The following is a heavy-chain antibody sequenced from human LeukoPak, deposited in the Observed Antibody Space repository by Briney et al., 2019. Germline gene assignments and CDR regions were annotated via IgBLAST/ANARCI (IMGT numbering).Heavy chain of an antibody. Sequence: SETLSLTCTVSGGSISSYYWSWIRQPPGKGLEWIGEIYHSGSTNYNPSLKSRVTISVDRSKNQFSLKLSSVTAADTAVCYCAREADIVVVVAVAQDAFDIWGQGTMVTVSS. D-gene: IGHD2-15*01. CDR3: AREADIVVVVAVAQDAFDI. V-gene: IGHV4-59*12. CDR2: IYHSGST. J-gene: IGHJ3*02. CDR1: GGSISSYY.